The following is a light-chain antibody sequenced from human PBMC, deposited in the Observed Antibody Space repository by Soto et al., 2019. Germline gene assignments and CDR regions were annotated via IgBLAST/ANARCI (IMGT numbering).Light chain of an antibody. CDR1: QSVSSNH. V-gene: IGKV3-20*01. J-gene: IGKJ2*01. Sequence: EIVLTQSPGALSLSPGERATLSCRASQSVSSNHLAWYQQKPGQAPRLLIYGSSSRATGIPDRFSGRGSGTDFTLTISRLEPEDFAVYFCQLYGGSPPHTFGQGTKVEIK. CDR2: GSS. CDR3: QLYGGSPPHT.